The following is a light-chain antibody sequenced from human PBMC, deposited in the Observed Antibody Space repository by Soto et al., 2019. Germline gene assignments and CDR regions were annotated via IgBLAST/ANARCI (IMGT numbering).Light chain of an antibody. Sequence: ENVLTQSPGMVSLSPGEGVTLSCRASQSVSASYFAWYQQRPGQAPRLLIYGASNRATGIPDRFSGSGSGTDFTLTISRLEPEDVVVYYCHQYGTSPCTFGQGTKLEIK. CDR2: GAS. V-gene: IGKV3-20*01. CDR1: QSVSASY. J-gene: IGKJ2*02. CDR3: HQYGTSPCT.